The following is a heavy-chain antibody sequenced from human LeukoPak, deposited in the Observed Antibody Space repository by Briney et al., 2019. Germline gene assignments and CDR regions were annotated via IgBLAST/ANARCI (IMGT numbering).Heavy chain of an antibody. J-gene: IGHJ2*01. CDR1: GGSFSGYY. V-gene: IGHV4-34*01. CDR2: INHSGST. CDR3: ARRPLLGFYWYFDL. Sequence: QPSETLSLTCAVYGGSFSGYYWSWIRQPPGKGLEWIGEINHSGSTNYNPSLKSRVTISVDTSKNQFSLKLSSVTAADTAVYYCARRPLLGFYWYFDLWGRGTLVTVSS. D-gene: IGHD3-16*01.